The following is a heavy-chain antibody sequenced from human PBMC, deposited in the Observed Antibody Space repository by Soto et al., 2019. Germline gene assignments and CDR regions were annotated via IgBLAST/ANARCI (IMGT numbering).Heavy chain of an antibody. CDR1: GYTFTGYY. Sequence: ASVKVSCKASGYTFTGYYMHWVRQAPGQGLEWMGWINPNSGGTNYAQKFQGWVTMTRDTSISTAYMELSRLRSDDTAVYYCARGGSVVAGKPSGSDAFDIWGQGTMVTVSS. D-gene: IGHD6-19*01. CDR3: ARGGSVVAGKPSGSDAFDI. CDR2: INPNSGGT. V-gene: IGHV1-2*04. J-gene: IGHJ3*02.